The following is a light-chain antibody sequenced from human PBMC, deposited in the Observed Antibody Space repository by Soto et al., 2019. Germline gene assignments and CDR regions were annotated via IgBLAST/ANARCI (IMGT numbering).Light chain of an antibody. CDR2: RNN. CDR1: SSNIGRNY. Sequence: QSVLTQPPSASGTPGQRVTISCSGSSSNIGRNYVYWYQQLPGTAPKLLIYRNNQRPSGVPDRFSGSKSGTSASLAISGLRSEDAADYYCAAWDDSLSGTWVFGGGTKLTVL. CDR3: AAWDDSLSGTWV. V-gene: IGLV1-47*01. J-gene: IGLJ3*02.